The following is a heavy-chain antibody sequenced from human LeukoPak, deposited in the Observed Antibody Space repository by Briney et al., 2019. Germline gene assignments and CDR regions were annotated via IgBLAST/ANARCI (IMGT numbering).Heavy chain of an antibody. CDR3: ARAGGRSWFDP. V-gene: IGHV1-2*04. Sequence: AAVTDSFTASGYSFNDKYLHWVRHAPGQGLEWMGRINPNSGGTNYARKFQGWVTMTTDTSMSTAYMELSRLTSDDSAVYYCARAGGRSWFDPWGQGTLVTVSS. CDR1: GYSFNDKY. J-gene: IGHJ5*02. CDR2: INPNSGGT.